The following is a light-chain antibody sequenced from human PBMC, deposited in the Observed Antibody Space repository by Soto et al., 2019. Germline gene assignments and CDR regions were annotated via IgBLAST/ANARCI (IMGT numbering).Light chain of an antibody. V-gene: IGKV1-9*01. CDR2: AAS. CDR3: QQLKSYPQT. CDR1: QSINTY. J-gene: IGKJ1*01. Sequence: DIQMTQSPSSLSASVGDRVTITCQTSQSINTYLNWYQKKPGKAPKLLMYAASTLQSGVPSRFSGSGSGTEFTLTISSLQPEDFATYYCQQLKSYPQTFGQGTKV.